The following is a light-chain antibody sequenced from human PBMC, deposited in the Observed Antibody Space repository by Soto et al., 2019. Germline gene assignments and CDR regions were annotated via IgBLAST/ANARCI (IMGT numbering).Light chain of an antibody. V-gene: IGKV1-5*01. CDR1: QTISGY. Sequence: DIQMTQSPSSLSASVGDRVTITCRASQTISGYLNWYQQKPGKPPELLIYDASHLGSAVPSRFSGSGSGTEFTLTISSLQPDDFATYYCQQYNSYSEAFGQGTKVDIK. CDR3: QQYNSYSEA. CDR2: DAS. J-gene: IGKJ1*01.